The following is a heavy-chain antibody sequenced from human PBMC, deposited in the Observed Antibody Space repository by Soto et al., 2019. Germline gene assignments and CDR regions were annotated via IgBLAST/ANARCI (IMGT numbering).Heavy chain of an antibody. V-gene: IGHV2-5*02. D-gene: IGHD3-16*02. CDR2: IYWDDDK. Sequence: GSGPTLVNPTQTLTLTCTFSGFSLSTSGVGVGWIRQPPGKALEWLALIYWDDDKRYSPSLKSRLTITKDTSKNQVVLTMTNMDPVDTATYYCAHMSSGTYDYIWGSYRYTTPVVFDYWGQGTLVTVSS. CDR1: GFSLSTSGVG. J-gene: IGHJ4*02. CDR3: AHMSSGTYDYIWGSYRYTTPVVFDY.